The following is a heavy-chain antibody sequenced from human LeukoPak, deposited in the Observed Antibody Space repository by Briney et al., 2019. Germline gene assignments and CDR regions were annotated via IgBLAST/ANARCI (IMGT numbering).Heavy chain of an antibody. CDR1: GFTVSSHY. Sequence: GGSLRLSCAASGFTVSSHYMSWVRQAPGKGLEWASLIYSGGSTYYADSVKGRFTISRDNSKNTLYLQMNSLRAEDTAVYYCARNGRVPAAMSFSYFYYMDVWGKGTTVTVSS. V-gene: IGHV3-53*01. J-gene: IGHJ6*03. CDR2: IYSGGST. D-gene: IGHD2-2*01. CDR3: ARNGRVPAAMSFSYFYYMDV.